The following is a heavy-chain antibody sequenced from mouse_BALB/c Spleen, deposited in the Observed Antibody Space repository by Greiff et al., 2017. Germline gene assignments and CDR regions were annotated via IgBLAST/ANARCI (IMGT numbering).Heavy chain of an antibody. V-gene: IGHV3-6*02. CDR3: AIWLRRDNY. D-gene: IGHD2-2*01. CDR1: GYSITSGYY. Sequence: EVQLQQSGPGLVKPSQSLSLTCSVTGYSITSGYYWNWIRQFPGNKLEWMGYISYDGSNNYNPSLKNRISITRDTSKNQFFLKLNSVTTEDTATYYCAIWLRRDNYWGQGTTLTVSS. J-gene: IGHJ2*01. CDR2: ISYDGSN.